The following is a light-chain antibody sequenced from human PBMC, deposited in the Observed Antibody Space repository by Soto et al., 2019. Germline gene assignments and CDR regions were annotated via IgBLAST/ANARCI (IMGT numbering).Light chain of an antibody. CDR3: QQYNSYRT. CDR1: QSISSW. Sequence: DIQMTQSPSTLSASVGDRVTITCRASQSISSWLAWYQQKPGKAPKLLIYDASCLESGVPSRFSGSGSGTEFTLTISSLQPDDFATYYCQQYNSYRTFGQGTKVEIK. V-gene: IGKV1-5*01. J-gene: IGKJ1*01. CDR2: DAS.